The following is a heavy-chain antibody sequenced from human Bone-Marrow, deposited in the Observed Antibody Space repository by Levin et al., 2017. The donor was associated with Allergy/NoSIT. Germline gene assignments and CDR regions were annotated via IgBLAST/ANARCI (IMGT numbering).Heavy chain of an antibody. CDR2: ISYDGDFT. CDR1: GFSFSSYG. CDR3: AKSQTLTGYYEWFDP. D-gene: IGHD3-9*01. J-gene: IGHJ5*02. V-gene: IGHV3-30*18. Sequence: SCAASGFSFSSYGMHWVRQAPGKGLEWVGLISYDGDFTFYGDSVKGRFTISRDNSNNTLFLQMDSLSAEDTAIYYCAKSQTLTGYYEWFDPWGQGTLVTVSS.